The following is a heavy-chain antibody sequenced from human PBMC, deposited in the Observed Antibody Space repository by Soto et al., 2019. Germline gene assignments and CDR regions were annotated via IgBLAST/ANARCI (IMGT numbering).Heavy chain of an antibody. CDR1: GGSFSGYY. CDR3: ARDRYYYDSSGYPPYGMDV. CDR2: INHSGST. D-gene: IGHD3-22*01. V-gene: IGHV4-34*01. J-gene: IGHJ6*02. Sequence: QVQLQQWGAGLLKPSETLSLTCAVYGGSFSGYYWSWIRQPPGKGLEWIGEINHSGSTNYNPSLKSRVTISVDKSKNQFSLKLSSVTAADTAVYYCARDRYYYDSSGYPPYGMDVWGQGTTVTVSS.